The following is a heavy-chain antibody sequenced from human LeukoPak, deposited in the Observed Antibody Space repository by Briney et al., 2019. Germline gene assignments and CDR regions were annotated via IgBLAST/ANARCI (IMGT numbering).Heavy chain of an antibody. CDR2: INDSGNT. D-gene: IGHD3-10*01. CDR3: ARSVRGAMSGYYYYMDV. V-gene: IGHV4-59*08. J-gene: IGHJ6*03. CDR1: GGSIIGYY. Sequence: TSETLSLTCSVSGGSIIGYYWSWIRQSPGKGLEWIGYINDSGNTNYNPSLKSRVTISVDTSKNQFSLKLSSVTAADTAVYYCARSVRGAMSGYYYYMDVWGKGTTVTISS.